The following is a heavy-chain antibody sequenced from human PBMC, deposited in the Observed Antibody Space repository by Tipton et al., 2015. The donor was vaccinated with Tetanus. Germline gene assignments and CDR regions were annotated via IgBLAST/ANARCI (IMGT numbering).Heavy chain of an antibody. D-gene: IGHD2-2*01. V-gene: IGHV1-18*01. J-gene: IGHJ6*02. Sequence: QLVQSGAEVKKPGASVKVSCKASGYTFTSYGISWVRQAPGQGLEWMGWISAYNGNTNYAQKLQGRVTMTTDTSTSTAYMEPRSLRSDDTAVYYCARDCSSTSCSDYYYYGMDVWGQGTTVTVSS. CDR3: ARDCSSTSCSDYYYYGMDV. CDR1: GYTFTSYG. CDR2: ISAYNGNT.